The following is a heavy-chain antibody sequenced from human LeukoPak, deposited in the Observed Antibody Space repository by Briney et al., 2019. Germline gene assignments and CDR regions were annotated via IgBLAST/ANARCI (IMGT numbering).Heavy chain of an antibody. CDR3: ARMEVA. CDR2: ISSDGITT. J-gene: IGHJ3*01. V-gene: IGHV3-74*01. D-gene: IGHD3-3*01. CDR1: GFTFSSSW. Sequence: GGSLRLSCAASGFTFSSSWMHWVRQVPGKGLVWVSRISSDGITTNYADSVKGRFTISRDNAKNTVYLQMNSLRAEDTAVCYCARMEVAWGQGTIVTVSS.